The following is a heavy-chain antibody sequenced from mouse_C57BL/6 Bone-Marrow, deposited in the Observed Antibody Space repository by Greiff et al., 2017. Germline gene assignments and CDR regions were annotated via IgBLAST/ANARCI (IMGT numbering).Heavy chain of an antibody. CDR3: ARFITTVVATDWYFDV. J-gene: IGHJ1*03. CDR2: IDPNSGGT. Sequence: QVQLQQPGAELVKPGASVKLSCKASGYTFTSYWMHWVKQRPGRGLEWIGRIDPNSGGTKYNEKFKSKATLTVDQPSSTAYMQLSSLTSEDSAVXYCARFITTVVATDWYFDVWGTGTTVTVSS. D-gene: IGHD1-1*01. CDR1: GYTFTSYW. V-gene: IGHV1-72*01.